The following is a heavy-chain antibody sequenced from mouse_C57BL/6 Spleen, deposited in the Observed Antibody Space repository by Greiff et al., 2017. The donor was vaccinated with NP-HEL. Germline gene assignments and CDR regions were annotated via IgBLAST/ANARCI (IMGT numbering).Heavy chain of an antibody. V-gene: IGHV5-4*01. CDR2: ISDGGSYT. J-gene: IGHJ1*03. Sequence: EVQLQESGGGLVKPGGSLKLSCAASGFTFSSYAMSWVRQTPEKRLEWVATISDGGSYTYYPDNVKGRFTISRDNAKNNLYLQMSHLKSEDTAMYYCARDYYGSSYEYFDVWGTGTTVTVSS. CDR3: ARDYYGSSYEYFDV. CDR1: GFTFSSYA. D-gene: IGHD1-1*01.